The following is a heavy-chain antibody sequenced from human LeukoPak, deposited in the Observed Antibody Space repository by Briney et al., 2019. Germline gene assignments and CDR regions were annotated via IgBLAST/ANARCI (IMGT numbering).Heavy chain of an antibody. V-gene: IGHV3-33*01. CDR3: ARELGSHFDF. D-gene: IGHD2-15*01. CDR1: RFIFSRYG. CDR2: IRFDGSNR. J-gene: IGHJ4*02. Sequence: GRSLRLTCTASRFIFSRYGMHWVRQAPAKGLEWVALIRFDGSNRHYADSVKGRFSISRDNGKNTLYLQMHSLGAEDRSVYYCARELGSHFDFWGQGTLVTVSS.